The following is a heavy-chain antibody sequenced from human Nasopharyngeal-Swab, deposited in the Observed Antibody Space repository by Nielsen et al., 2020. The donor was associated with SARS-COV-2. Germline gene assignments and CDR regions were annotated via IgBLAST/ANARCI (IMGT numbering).Heavy chain of an antibody. CDR2: IRSKGNTSAT. J-gene: IGHJ4*02. V-gene: IGHV3-73*01. Sequence: GGSLRLSCAASGFTFSDSAIHWVRQASGKGLEWVGRIRSKGNTSATAYAASVKGRFIIFRDDPTNTAYLQMNSLKTEDTAVYYCTRCGGGCYSGRDYWGQGTLVTVSS. D-gene: IGHD2-15*01. CDR3: TRCGGGCYSGRDY. CDR1: GFTFSDSA.